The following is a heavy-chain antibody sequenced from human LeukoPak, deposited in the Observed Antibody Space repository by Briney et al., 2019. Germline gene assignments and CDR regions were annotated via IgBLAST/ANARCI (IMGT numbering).Heavy chain of an antibody. CDR2: ISSSSSYI. CDR1: GFTFSSYS. D-gene: IGHD2-15*01. V-gene: IGHV3-21*01. J-gene: IGHJ4*02. Sequence: PGGSLRLSCAASGFTFSSYSMNWVRQAPGKGLEWVSSISSSSSYIYYADSVKGRFTISRDNAKNSLYLQMNSLRAEDTAVYYCATRYCSGGSCLSDYWGQGTLVTVSS. CDR3: ATRYCSGGSCLSDY.